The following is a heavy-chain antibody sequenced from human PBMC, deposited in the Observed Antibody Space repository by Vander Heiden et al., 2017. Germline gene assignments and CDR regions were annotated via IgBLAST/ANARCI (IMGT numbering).Heavy chain of an antibody. D-gene: IGHD3-10*01. Sequence: EVQLVESGGGLVKPGGSLRLSCAASGFPFSSYSRNWVRQAPGKGLEWVSSISSSSSYIYYADSVKGRFTISRDNAKNSLYLQMNSLRAEDTAVYYCATSPLTDYYGSGSYFFDYWGQGTLVTVSS. CDR1: GFPFSSYS. V-gene: IGHV3-21*01. CDR3: ATSPLTDYYGSGSYFFDY. J-gene: IGHJ4*02. CDR2: ISSSSSYI.